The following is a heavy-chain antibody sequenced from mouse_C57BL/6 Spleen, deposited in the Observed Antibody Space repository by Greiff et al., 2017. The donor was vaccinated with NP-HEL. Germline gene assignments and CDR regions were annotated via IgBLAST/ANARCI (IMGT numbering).Heavy chain of an antibody. CDR2: INPSSGYT. J-gene: IGHJ2*01. CDR3: AREDYGSSPYFDY. Sequence: QVQLQQSGAELAKPGASVQLSCKASGYTFTSYWMHWVKQRPGQGLEWIGYINPSSGYTKYNQKFKDKATLTADKSSSTAYMQLSSLTYEDSAVYYCAREDYGSSPYFDYWGQGTTLTVSS. D-gene: IGHD1-1*01. CDR1: GYTFTSYW. V-gene: IGHV1-7*01.